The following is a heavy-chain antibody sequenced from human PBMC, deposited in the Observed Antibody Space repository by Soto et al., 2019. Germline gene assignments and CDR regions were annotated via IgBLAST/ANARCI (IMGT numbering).Heavy chain of an antibody. CDR2: IYPGDSDT. V-gene: IGHV5-51*01. D-gene: IGHD1-26*01. CDR3: ARQTVGSYGPFDY. Sequence: GESLKISCKGSGYSFTSYWIGWGRQMPGKGLEWMGIIYPGDSDTRYSPSFQGQVTISADRSINTAYLQWSSLKASDTAMYYCARQTVGSYGPFDYWGQGTLVTVSS. J-gene: IGHJ4*02. CDR1: GYSFTSYW.